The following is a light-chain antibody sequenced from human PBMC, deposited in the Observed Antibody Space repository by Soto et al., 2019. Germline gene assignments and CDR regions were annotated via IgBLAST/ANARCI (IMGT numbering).Light chain of an antibody. CDR2: EVR. Sequence: SVLTQPASLSGSPGESITISCTGTSSDICSYNYVAWYQQFPGKTPKLIIYEVRNRPSGVSFRFSGSKYGNTASLTISGLQAEDEADYYCISYRGSDTSYVFGTGTKVTVL. CDR3: ISYRGSDTSYV. CDR1: SSDICSYNY. J-gene: IGLJ1*01. V-gene: IGLV2-14*01.